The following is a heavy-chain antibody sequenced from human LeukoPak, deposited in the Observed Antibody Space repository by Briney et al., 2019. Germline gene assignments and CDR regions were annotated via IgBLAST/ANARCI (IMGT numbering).Heavy chain of an antibody. CDR2: INSDGSST. D-gene: IGHD3-22*01. J-gene: IGHJ3*01. Sequence: GGSLRLSCAASGFTFSSYWMHWVRQAPGKGLVWVSRINSDGSSTSYADSVKGRFTISRDNAKNTLYLQMNSLRAEDTAVYYCARDWLAGNPYHAFDLWGKGTMVTVSS. CDR1: GFTFSSYW. V-gene: IGHV3-74*01. CDR3: ARDWLAGNPYHAFDL.